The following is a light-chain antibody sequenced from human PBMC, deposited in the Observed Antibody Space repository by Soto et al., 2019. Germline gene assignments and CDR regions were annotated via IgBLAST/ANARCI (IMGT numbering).Light chain of an antibody. V-gene: IGKV3-20*01. Sequence: ENVLTQSPGTLSLSPGERATLSCRASQSVGSNYLAWYQQKRDQAPRLLIYGASSRAPGIPDRFSGSGSGTAFTLTISRLEPEDFAVDHCQQYGCAILFGQGTKVEIK. CDR2: GAS. CDR3: QQYGCAIL. J-gene: IGKJ1*01. CDR1: QSVGSNY.